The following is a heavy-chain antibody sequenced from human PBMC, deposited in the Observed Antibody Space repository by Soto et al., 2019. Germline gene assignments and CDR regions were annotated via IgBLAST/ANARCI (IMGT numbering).Heavy chain of an antibody. J-gene: IGHJ6*02. D-gene: IGHD2-2*01. V-gene: IGHV1-18*01. CDR1: GYTFTSYG. CDR2: ISAYNGNT. Sequence: GASVKVSCKASGYTFTSYGISWVRQAPGQGLEWMGWISAYNGNTNYAQKLQGRVTMTTDTSTSTAYMELRSLRSDNTAVYYCARGFDIVVVPAATNYYYYGMDVWGQGTTVTVS. CDR3: ARGFDIVVVPAATNYYYYGMDV.